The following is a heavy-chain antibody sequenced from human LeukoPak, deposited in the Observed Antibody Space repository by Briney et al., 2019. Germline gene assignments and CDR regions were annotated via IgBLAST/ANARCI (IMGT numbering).Heavy chain of an antibody. Sequence: PGGSLRLSCAASGFTFSDYYMSWIRQAPGKGLEWVSIIHSAGGTNYADSVEGRFTISRDNSKNTVYLQMTSLRVEDTAVYYCARHRELGDWGQGTLVTVSS. CDR1: GFTFSDYY. V-gene: IGHV3-66*04. D-gene: IGHD3-16*01. CDR3: ARHRELGD. J-gene: IGHJ4*02. CDR2: IHSAGGT.